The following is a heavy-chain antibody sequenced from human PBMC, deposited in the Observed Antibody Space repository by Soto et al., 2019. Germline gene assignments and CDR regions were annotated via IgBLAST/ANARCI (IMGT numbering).Heavy chain of an antibody. Sequence: PSETLSLTCTVSGGSITSGGYSWSWIRQSPGQGLEWIGYIYQSGSAFYNPSLKTRATILVDRSKNQFSLNLTSVTAADAAVYYCARAFCGVDLWGQGTTVTVSS. V-gene: IGHV4-30-2*06. CDR3: ARAFCGVDL. CDR2: IYQSGSA. J-gene: IGHJ6*02. CDR1: GGSITSGGYS.